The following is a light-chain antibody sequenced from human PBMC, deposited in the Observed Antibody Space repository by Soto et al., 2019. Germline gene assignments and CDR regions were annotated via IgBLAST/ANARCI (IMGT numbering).Light chain of an antibody. J-gene: IGLJ1*01. CDR2: EVS. V-gene: IGLV2-14*01. CDR1: SSDVGGYNY. Sequence: QSALTQPASVSGSPGQSITISCTGTSSDVGGYNYVSWYQQHAGKAPKTMIDEVSSRPSGVSNRFSGYKSGNTASLTISGLQAEEDADYYCASYTSSTTLVFGTGTKVTVL. CDR3: ASYTSSTTLV.